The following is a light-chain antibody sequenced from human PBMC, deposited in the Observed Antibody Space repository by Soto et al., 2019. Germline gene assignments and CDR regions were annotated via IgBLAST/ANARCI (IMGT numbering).Light chain of an antibody. CDR2: GPS. J-gene: IGKJ2*02. CDR3: QQYNNWPPGT. Sequence: EIVMTQSPATLSVSPGERATLSCRASQSVSANLAWYQQKPGQAPRLLIYGPSTRATGIPARFSGGGSGTEVTLTISSLQSKDFAVYYCQQYNNWPPGTFGQGTKLEI. CDR1: QSVSAN. V-gene: IGKV3D-15*01.